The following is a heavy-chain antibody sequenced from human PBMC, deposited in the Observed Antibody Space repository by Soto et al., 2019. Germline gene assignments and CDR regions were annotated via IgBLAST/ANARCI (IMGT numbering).Heavy chain of an antibody. D-gene: IGHD3-22*01. CDR2: IYSGGST. CDR1: GFTVSSNY. Sequence: PGESLKISCAASGFTVSSNYMSWVRQAPGKGLEWVSVIYSGGSTYYADSVKGRFTISRDNSKNTLYLQMNSLGAEDTAVYYCASRNYYDTNGYCYWYNFDFWGQGALVTVSS. CDR3: ASRNYYDTNGYCYWYNFDF. J-gene: IGHJ4*02. V-gene: IGHV3-53*01.